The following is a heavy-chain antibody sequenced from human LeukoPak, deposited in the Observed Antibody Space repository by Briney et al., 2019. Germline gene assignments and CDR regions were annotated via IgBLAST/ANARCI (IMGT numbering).Heavy chain of an antibody. Sequence: ASVKVSCKASGYTFTGYYMHWVRQAPGQGLEWMGWTNPNSGNTNYAQKLQGRVTMTTDTSTSTAYMELRSLRSDDTAVYYCARGRVEYYYYMDVWGKGTTVTVSS. CDR2: TNPNSGNT. J-gene: IGHJ6*03. V-gene: IGHV1-18*04. CDR3: ARGRVEYYYYMDV. D-gene: IGHD2-15*01. CDR1: GYTFTGYY.